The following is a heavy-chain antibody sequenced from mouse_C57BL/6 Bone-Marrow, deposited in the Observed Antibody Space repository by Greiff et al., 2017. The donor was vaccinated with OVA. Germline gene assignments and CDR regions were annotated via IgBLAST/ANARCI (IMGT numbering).Heavy chain of an antibody. CDR3: ARDSLYYYGSSVFDY. Sequence: QVQLQQPGAELVKPGASVKLSCKASGYTFTSYWMQWVKQRPGQGLEWIGEIDPSDSYTNYNQKFKGKATLTVDTSSSTAYMQLSRLTSEDSAVYYCARDSLYYYGSSVFDYWGQGTTLTVSS. CDR1: GYTFTSYW. D-gene: IGHD1-1*01. V-gene: IGHV1-50*01. J-gene: IGHJ2*01. CDR2: IDPSDSYT.